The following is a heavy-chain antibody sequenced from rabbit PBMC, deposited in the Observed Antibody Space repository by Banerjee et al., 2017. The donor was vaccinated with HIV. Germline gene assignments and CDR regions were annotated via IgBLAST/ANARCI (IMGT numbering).Heavy chain of an antibody. D-gene: IGHD2-1*01. CDR3: AREKSGDQGYDL. Sequence: QEHLEESGGGLVKPEGSLTLTCKASGFSFSRGYDMCWVRQAPGRGLEWIGYIDPVFGTTHYATWAKGRFTISKTSSTTVTLQMTSLTVADTATYFCAREKSGDQGYDLWGPGTLVTVS. CDR1: GFSFSRGYD. CDR2: IDPVFGTT. J-gene: IGHJ4*01. V-gene: IGHV1S45*01.